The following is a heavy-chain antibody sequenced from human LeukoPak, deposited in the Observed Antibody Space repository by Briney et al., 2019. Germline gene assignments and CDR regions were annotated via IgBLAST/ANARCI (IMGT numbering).Heavy chain of an antibody. CDR2: ISAYNGNT. Sequence: ASVKVSCKASGYTFTSYGISWVRQAPGQGLEWMGWISAYNGNTNYAQKLQGRVTMTRNTSISTAYMELSSLRSEDTAVYYCARNYGSGSYYKYYYYYYMDVWGKGTTVTISS. CDR3: ARNYGSGSYYKYYYYYYMDV. V-gene: IGHV1-18*01. D-gene: IGHD3-10*01. J-gene: IGHJ6*03. CDR1: GYTFTSYG.